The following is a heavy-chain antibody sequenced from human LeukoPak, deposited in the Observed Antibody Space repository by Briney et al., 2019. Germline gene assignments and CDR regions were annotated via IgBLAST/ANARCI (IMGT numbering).Heavy chain of an antibody. V-gene: IGHV3-21*01. CDR3: AREYSYGYYYYYYMDV. Sequence: GGSLRLSCAASGFTFSGYSMNWVRQAPGKGLEWVSSISSSSTYIYYADSVKGRFTISRDNAKNSLYLQMNSLGVEDTAVYYCAREYSYGYYYYYYMDVWGKGTTVTVSS. J-gene: IGHJ6*03. CDR2: ISSSSTYI. CDR1: GFTFSGYS. D-gene: IGHD5-18*01.